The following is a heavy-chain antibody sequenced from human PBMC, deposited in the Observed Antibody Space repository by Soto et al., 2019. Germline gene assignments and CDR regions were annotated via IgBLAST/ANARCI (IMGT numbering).Heavy chain of an antibody. D-gene: IGHD1-7*01. CDR2: IHQTGIK. CDR1: GGSVSSGCYS. CDR3: ARDRKQTNYFDY. V-gene: IGHV4-30-2*01. J-gene: IGHJ4*02. Sequence: TLSLTCAVSGGSVSSGCYSWSWIRQPPGKGLEWIGYIHQTGIKYYNPSLKIRVTISLDRSNNQFSLKLSSVTAADPAVYFCARDRKQTNYFDYWGQGTLVTVS.